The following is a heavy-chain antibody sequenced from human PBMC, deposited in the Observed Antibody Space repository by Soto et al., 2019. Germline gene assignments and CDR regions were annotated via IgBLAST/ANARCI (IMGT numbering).Heavy chain of an antibody. CDR2: ILHDETP. CDR3: AKDLFPTSGQRFFFEY. Sequence: PXGSLRLSCAASGFTFSTYAMTWVRQAPGRGLEWVSTILHDETPFYTDSVKGRFTISRDNVRGTLYLQMNGLRVEDAALYFCAKDLFPTSGQRFFFEYWGQGSLVTVSS. D-gene: IGHD2-21*01. V-gene: IGHV3-23*01. J-gene: IGHJ4*02. CDR1: GFTFSTYA.